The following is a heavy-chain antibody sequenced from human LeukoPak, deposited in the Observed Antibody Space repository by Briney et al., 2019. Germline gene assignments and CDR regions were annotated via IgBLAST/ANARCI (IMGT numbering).Heavy chain of an antibody. D-gene: IGHD3-10*01. CDR2: IYANGNT. V-gene: IGHV3-53*01. CDR3: ARVGEGELGNWFDP. CDR1: GFTVSGNY. Sequence: GGSRRLSCAVSGFTVSGNYNTWVRQASGKGLEWVSVIYANGNTCYADSMQGRLTISRDKSKNTVFLQMNSLRAEDTAMYYCARVGEGELGNWFDPWGQGTLVTVSS. J-gene: IGHJ5*02.